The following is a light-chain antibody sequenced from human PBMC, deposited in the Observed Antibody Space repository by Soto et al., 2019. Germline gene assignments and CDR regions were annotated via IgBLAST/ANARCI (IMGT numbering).Light chain of an antibody. CDR2: GAS. J-gene: IGKJ5*01. Sequence: ERVMTQSPATLSVSPGERATLSCRASQSVGSNLAWYQQKPGQAPRLLIFGASSRATGVPARFSGSGSGTEFTLTISSLQPEDFAVYSCQQYSISLITFGQGTRLEIK. CDR3: QQYSISLIT. V-gene: IGKV3-15*01. CDR1: QSVGSN.